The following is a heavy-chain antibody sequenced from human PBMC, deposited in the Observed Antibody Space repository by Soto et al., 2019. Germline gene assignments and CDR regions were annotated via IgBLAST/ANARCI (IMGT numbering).Heavy chain of an antibody. V-gene: IGHV1-8*01. Sequence: ASVKVSCKASGYSFTNNDVSWVRQATGEGLEWMGWMNPGSGDTGYAQKFQGRVTMTRDISIATAYMELSSLRSDDTAIYYCARMETFGSLNWFDPWGQGTLVTVSS. D-gene: IGHD3-16*01. J-gene: IGHJ5*02. CDR3: ARMETFGSLNWFDP. CDR1: GYSFTNND. CDR2: MNPGSGDT.